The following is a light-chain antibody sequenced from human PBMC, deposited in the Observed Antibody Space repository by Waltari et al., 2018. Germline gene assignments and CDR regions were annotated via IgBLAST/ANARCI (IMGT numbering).Light chain of an antibody. V-gene: IGLV2-14*03. CDR2: DVS. CDR3: NSYTSDNTFV. CDR1: SRDVGGYNH. J-gene: IGLJ1*01. Sequence: QSALTQPASVSGSPGQSITLSCTGTSRDVGGYNHVSWYQHYPGKAPKLWIYDVSQRPSRVSNRFSASRSGNTASLTISGLQAEDEADYYCNSYTSDNTFVFGTGTKVTVL.